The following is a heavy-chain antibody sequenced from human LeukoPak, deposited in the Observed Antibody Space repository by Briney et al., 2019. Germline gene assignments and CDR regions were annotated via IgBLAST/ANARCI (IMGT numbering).Heavy chain of an antibody. CDR1: GGTFSSYA. D-gene: IGHD3-3*01. Sequence: ASVKVSCKASGGTFSSYAISWVRQAPGQGLEWMGGIIPIFGTANYAQKFQGRVTITADESTSTAYMELSSLRSEDTAVYYCASHPKIFGVVISHPKGPYYYYYMDVWGKGTTVTVSS. J-gene: IGHJ6*03. V-gene: IGHV1-69*01. CDR2: IIPIFGTA. CDR3: ASHPKIFGVVISHPKGPYYYYYMDV.